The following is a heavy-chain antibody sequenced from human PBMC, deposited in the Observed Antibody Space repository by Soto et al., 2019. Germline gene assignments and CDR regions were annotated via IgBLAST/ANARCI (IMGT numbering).Heavy chain of an antibody. CDR3: ASREDIVVVVAAGNWFDP. V-gene: IGHV4-34*01. CDR1: GGSFSGYY. D-gene: IGHD2-15*01. CDR2: INHSGST. Sequence: SETLSLTCAVYGGSFSGYYWSWIRQPPGKGLEWIGEINHSGSTNYNPSLKSRVTISVDTSKNQFSLKLSSVTAADTAVYYCASREDIVVVVAAGNWFDPWGQGTLVTVSS. J-gene: IGHJ5*02.